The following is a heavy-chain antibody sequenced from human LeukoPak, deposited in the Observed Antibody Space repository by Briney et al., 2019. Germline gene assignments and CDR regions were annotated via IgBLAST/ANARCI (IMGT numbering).Heavy chain of an antibody. CDR1: GFTFSSYS. D-gene: IGHD3-9*01. V-gene: IGHV3-21*04. J-gene: IGHJ4*02. CDR2: ISSSSSYI. Sequence: PGGSLRLSCAASGFTFSSYSMNWVRQAPGKGLEWVSSISSSSSYIYYADSVKGRFTISRDNGKNSLYLQMNSLRAEDTALYYCTKDSGGLRYFDWLPFDYWGQGTLVTVSS. CDR3: TKDSGGLRYFDWLPFDY.